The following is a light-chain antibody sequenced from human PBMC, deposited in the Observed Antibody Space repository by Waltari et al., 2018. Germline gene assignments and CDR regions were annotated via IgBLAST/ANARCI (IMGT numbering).Light chain of an antibody. CDR1: QSVSTY. Sequence: DIQMTQSTSSLSASVGDRVTITCRASQSVSTYLNWYQQKPRKAPKFLIYGASSLQSGVPSRFSGSGSGTDFTLTISSLQPEDFGIYYCQQSYSVPYTFGQGTKLEIK. J-gene: IGKJ2*01. CDR2: GAS. CDR3: QQSYSVPYT. V-gene: IGKV1-39*01.